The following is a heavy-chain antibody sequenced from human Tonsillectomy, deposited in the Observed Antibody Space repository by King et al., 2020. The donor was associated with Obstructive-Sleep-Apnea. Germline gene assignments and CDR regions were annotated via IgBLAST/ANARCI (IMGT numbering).Heavy chain of an antibody. V-gene: IGHV3-30*02. D-gene: IGHD6-19*01. J-gene: IGHJ4*02. CDR1: GFTFSADG. CDR3: AKERIESHWLIPRGLGQ. Sequence: VQLVESGGGVVQPGRSLTLSCEASGFTFSADGMHWVRQAPGKGLEWVAFIRHDGSNIYYADFAQGRFTISRDNSNSTLSLQMNSLRPEDTAVFYCAKERIESHWLIPRGLGQWGQGTLVTVSS. CDR2: IRHDGSNI.